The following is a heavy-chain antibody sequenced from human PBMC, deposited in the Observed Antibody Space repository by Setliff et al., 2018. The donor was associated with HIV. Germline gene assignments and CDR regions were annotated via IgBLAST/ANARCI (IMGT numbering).Heavy chain of an antibody. J-gene: IGHJ6*02. CDR3: SRSGVPPYYYYGMDV. D-gene: IGHD3-10*01. Sequence: ASVKVSCKASGYTFTTYGVNWVRQAPGQGLEWMGWINSYNGNTKFAQKFQGRVTMTTDTSMTTAFMELRSLKADDTGIYYCSRSGVPPYYYYGMDVWGQGTTVTVSS. CDR1: GYTFTTYG. V-gene: IGHV1-18*04. CDR2: INSYNGNT.